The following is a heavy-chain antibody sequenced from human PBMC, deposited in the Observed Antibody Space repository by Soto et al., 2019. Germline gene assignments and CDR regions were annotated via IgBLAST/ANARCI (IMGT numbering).Heavy chain of an antibody. CDR1: GFTFSSYA. J-gene: IGHJ4*02. D-gene: IGHD5-12*01. CDR2: ISFDGSNK. V-gene: IGHV3-30-3*01. Sequence: QVQLVESGGGVVQPGRSLRLSCAASGFTFSSYAMHWVRQAPGKGLEWVAVISFDGSNKYYADSVKDRFTVSRDNSKKVLDGPLNSLRAEDTAVYYCGRVGRFRNGYYLGFAYWGQGALVIVSS. CDR3: GRVGRFRNGYYLGFAY.